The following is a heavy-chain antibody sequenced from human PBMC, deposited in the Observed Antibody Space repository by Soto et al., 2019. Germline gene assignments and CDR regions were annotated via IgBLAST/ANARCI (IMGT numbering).Heavy chain of an antibody. D-gene: IGHD3-9*01. CDR2: ISAYNGNT. CDR3: ARGDILTGYYLLPD. Sequence: ASVKVSCKASGYTFTSYGISCVRQAPGQGLEWMGWISAYNGNTNYAQKLQGRVTMTTDTSTSTAYMELRSLRSDDTAVYYCARGDILTGYYLLPDWGQGTLVTVSS. V-gene: IGHV1-18*01. CDR1: GYTFTSYG. J-gene: IGHJ4*02.